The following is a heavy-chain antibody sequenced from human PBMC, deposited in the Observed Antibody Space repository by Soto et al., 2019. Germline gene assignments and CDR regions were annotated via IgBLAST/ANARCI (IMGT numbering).Heavy chain of an antibody. CDR2: INAGNGNT. J-gene: IGHJ3*02. D-gene: IGHD3-22*01. Sequence: QVQLVQSGAEVKKPGALMKVSCKASGYTFTSYAMHWVRQAPGQRLEWMGWINAGNGNTKYSQKFQGRVTITRDTSASTAYMELSSLRSEDTAVYYCARVDYYDSSGYRGAFDIWGQGTMVTVSS. CDR1: GYTFTSYA. V-gene: IGHV1-3*01. CDR3: ARVDYYDSSGYRGAFDI.